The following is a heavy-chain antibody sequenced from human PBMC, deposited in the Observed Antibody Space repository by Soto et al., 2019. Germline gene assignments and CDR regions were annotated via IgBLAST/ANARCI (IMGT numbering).Heavy chain of an antibody. Sequence: PSETLSLTCTVSGGSIISYYWSWIRQPPGKGLEWIGYIYYSGSTNYNPSLKSRVTISVDTSKNQFSLKLSSVTAADTAVYYCARFLFRTDYYGSGSYYNGDYFDYWGQGTLVTVSS. CDR2: IYYSGST. CDR3: ARFLFRTDYYGSGSYYNGDYFDY. D-gene: IGHD3-10*01. CDR1: GGSIISYY. V-gene: IGHV4-59*01. J-gene: IGHJ4*02.